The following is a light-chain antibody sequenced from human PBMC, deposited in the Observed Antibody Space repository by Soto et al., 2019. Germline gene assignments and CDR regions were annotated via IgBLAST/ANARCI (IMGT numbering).Light chain of an antibody. CDR1: QSISSY. CDR3: QQSYSTPPGT. V-gene: IGKV1-39*01. J-gene: IGKJ1*01. Sequence: DIQMTQSPSSLSASVGDRVTITCRASQSISSYLNWYQQKPGKAPKLLIYAASSLQSGVPSRFNGSGSGTDFTLTISSLPPEDFATYYCQQSYSTPPGTLGQGTKVEIK. CDR2: AAS.